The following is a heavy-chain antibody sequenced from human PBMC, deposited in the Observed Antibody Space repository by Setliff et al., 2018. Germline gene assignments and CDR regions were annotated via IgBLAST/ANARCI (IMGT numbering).Heavy chain of an antibody. CDR3: ARMSGFLYMDV. Sequence: SETLSLTCTVSDFSVGSVYYWGWIRQPPGKGLEWIASVYYSGTTNYNPSLRSRVSISLDTSKSQFFLKLNSVTAADTAVYYCARMSGFLYMDVWGKGTPVTVSS. J-gene: IGHJ6*03. CDR2: VYYSGTT. D-gene: IGHD3-3*01. CDR1: DFSVGSVYY. V-gene: IGHV4-38-2*02.